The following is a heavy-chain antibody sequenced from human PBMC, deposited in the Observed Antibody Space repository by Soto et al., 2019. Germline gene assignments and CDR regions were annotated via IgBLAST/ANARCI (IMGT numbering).Heavy chain of an antibody. D-gene: IGHD4-17*01. V-gene: IGHV2-5*02. CDR3: AHICHDCGGKHIYFDYGMDV. CDR2: IYWDDDK. J-gene: IGHJ6*02. Sequence: GATPMTQKQPLTKNCTSSGSPHRNKREGVGWIRQPPGKALEWLAPIYWDDDKRYSPSLKSRLTITKDTSKNQVVLTMTNMDPVDTATYYCAHICHDCGGKHIYFDYGMDVCGQGTTVTGSS. CDR1: GSPHRNKREG.